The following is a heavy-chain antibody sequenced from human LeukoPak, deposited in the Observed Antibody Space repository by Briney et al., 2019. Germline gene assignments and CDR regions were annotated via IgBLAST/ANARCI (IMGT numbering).Heavy chain of an antibody. CDR1: GGSITNYY. Sequence: SETLSLTCTVSGGSITNYYCGWIRQPPGKGLEWIGYIFYSGSTHYSPSLKSRVTISGDTSKNQFSLKLTSVTAADTAVYYCARDLYGGNSESYWGQGTLVTVSS. D-gene: IGHD4-23*01. V-gene: IGHV4-59*01. CDR3: ARDLYGGNSESY. CDR2: IFYSGST. J-gene: IGHJ4*02.